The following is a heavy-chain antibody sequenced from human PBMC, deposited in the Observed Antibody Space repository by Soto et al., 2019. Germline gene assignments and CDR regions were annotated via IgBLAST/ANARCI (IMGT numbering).Heavy chain of an antibody. D-gene: IGHD6-6*01. Sequence: SETLSLTCTVSGGSISSSSYYWGWIRQPPGKGLEWIGSIYYSGSTYYNPSLKSRVTISVDTSKNKFSLKLTSVTAADTAVYYCASIAARRGNSGYFDLWGRGTLVTVSS. V-gene: IGHV4-39*01. CDR1: GGSISSSSYY. CDR3: ASIAARRGNSGYFDL. CDR2: IYYSGST. J-gene: IGHJ2*01.